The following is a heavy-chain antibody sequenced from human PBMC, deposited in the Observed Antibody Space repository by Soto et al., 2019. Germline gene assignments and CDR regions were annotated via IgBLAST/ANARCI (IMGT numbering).Heavy chain of an antibody. V-gene: IGHV4-30-4*02. CDR3: ARDDHIVVVPTSLGAMDV. CDR1: GGSIRNGDYY. CDR2: IYYSGST. J-gene: IGHJ6*02. D-gene: IGHD2-2*01. Sequence: SDTLSLTCTVSGGSIRNGDYYWSWIRQTPGKGLEWIGYIYYSGSTNNNTSLKSRVSMSLDKSKNQFSLKLTSVTAADSAVYYCARDDHIVVVPTSLGAMDVWGQGTTVTVSS.